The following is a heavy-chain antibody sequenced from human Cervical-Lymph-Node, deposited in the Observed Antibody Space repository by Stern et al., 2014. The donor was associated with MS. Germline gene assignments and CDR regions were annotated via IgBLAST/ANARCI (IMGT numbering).Heavy chain of an antibody. J-gene: IGHJ3*02. CDR3: AKASWNDDAFDI. V-gene: IGHV5-51*04. CDR1: GYRFTTYW. D-gene: IGHD1-1*01. Sequence: DVQLAESGIEVKKPWESLKISCKGFGYRFTTYWNAWGRQMPGKGLEWMGIIYPGDSDTTYCPSFQAQVIISADKHITTAHLQWSSLKASDTAMYYCAKASWNDDAFDIWGQGTMVTVSS. CDR2: IYPGDSDT.